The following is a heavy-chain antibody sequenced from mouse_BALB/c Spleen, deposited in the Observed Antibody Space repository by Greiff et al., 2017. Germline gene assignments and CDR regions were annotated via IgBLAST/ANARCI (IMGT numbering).Heavy chain of an antibody. V-gene: IGHV1-55*01. Sequence: VQLQQSGAELVKPGTSVKLSCKASGYNFTSYWINWVKLRPGQGLEWIGDIYPGSGSTNYNEKFKSKATLTVDTSSSTAYMQLSSLASEDSALYYCARDLGNWGQGTTLTVSS. J-gene: IGHJ2*01. CDR2: IYPGSGST. CDR1: GYNFTSYW. CDR3: ARDLGN. D-gene: IGHD4-1*01.